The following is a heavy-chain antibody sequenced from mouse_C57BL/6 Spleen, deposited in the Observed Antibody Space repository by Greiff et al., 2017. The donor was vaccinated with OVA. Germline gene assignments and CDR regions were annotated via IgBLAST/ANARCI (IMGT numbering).Heavy chain of an antibody. D-gene: IGHD2-1*01. CDR2: IYPGNSDT. V-gene: IGHV1-5*01. Sequence: VQLQQSGTVLARPGASVKMSCKTSGYTFTSYWMHWVKQRPGQGLEWIGAIYPGNSDTSYNQKFKGKAKLTAVTSASTASIERSSLTNEDSAVYYCTRYYYGNYYFDYWGQGTTLTVSS. J-gene: IGHJ2*01. CDR1: GYTFTSYW. CDR3: TRYYYGNYYFDY.